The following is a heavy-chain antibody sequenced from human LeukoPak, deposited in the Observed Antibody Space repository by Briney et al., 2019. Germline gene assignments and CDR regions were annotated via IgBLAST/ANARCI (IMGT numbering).Heavy chain of an antibody. D-gene: IGHD2-15*01. CDR3: AKGVDYCSGGSCPADH. CDR1: GFTFSNYG. V-gene: IGHV3-30*02. Sequence: GGSLRLSCATSGFTFSNYGMHWVRQAPGKGLEWVAVIWHDGSNKYYADSVKGRFTTSRDNSKNTLFLQMNSLRAEDTAVYYCAKGVDYCSGGSCPADHWGPGTLVTVSS. J-gene: IGHJ4*02. CDR2: IWHDGSNK.